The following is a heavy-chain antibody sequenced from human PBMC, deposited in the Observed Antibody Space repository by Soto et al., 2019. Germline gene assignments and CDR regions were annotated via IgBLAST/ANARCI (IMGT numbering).Heavy chain of an antibody. CDR1: GGTFSSYG. J-gene: IGHJ3*02. Sequence: SVKVSCKAPGGTFSSYGISWVRQAPGQGLEWMGGISPMVGMANYAERFQGRVTITADEPTSTAHMELRSLTSEDTATYYCAREGYNSGRDPLDIWGQGTMVTVSS. CDR2: ISPMVGMA. CDR3: AREGYNSGRDPLDI. V-gene: IGHV1-69*10. D-gene: IGHD6-19*01.